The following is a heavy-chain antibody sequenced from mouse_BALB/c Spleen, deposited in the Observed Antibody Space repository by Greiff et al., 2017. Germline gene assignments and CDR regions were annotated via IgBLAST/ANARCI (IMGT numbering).Heavy chain of an antibody. CDR2: ISSGGSYT. J-gene: IGHJ3*01. V-gene: IGHV5-6-4*01. CDR1: GFTFSSYT. Sequence: EVKLVESGGGLVKPGGSLKLSCAASGFTFSSYTMSWVRQTPEKRLEWFATISSGGSYTYYPDSVKGRFTISRDNAKNTLYLQMSSLKSEDTAMYYCTRDLTTATRFAYWGQGTLVTVSA. D-gene: IGHD1-2*01. CDR3: TRDLTTATRFAY.